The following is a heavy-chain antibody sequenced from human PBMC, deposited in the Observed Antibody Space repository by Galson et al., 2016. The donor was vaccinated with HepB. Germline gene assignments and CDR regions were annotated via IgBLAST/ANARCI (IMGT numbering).Heavy chain of an antibody. D-gene: IGHD3-9*01. V-gene: IGHV3-23*01. Sequence: SLRLSCAASGFTFDNYAMTWVRQVPGKGLEWVSVISGDGVRTQYADSVKGRFTISRDNSKKTLYLQMKSLRAEDTAVYYCARGSNYDILTGYLSWGQGTLVTVSS. CDR1: GFTFDNYA. CDR2: ISGDGVRT. CDR3: ARGSNYDILTGYLS. J-gene: IGHJ4*02.